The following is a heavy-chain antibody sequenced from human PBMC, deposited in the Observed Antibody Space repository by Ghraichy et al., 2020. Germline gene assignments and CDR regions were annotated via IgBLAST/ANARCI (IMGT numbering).Heavy chain of an antibody. CDR2: IFSNDET. CDR1: GFSLTNARLG. J-gene: IGHJ5*01. CDR3: ARVRGSSWNRPTPPDS. Sequence: SGPTLVKPTETLTLTCTVSGFSLTNARLGVSWIRQPPGKALEWLAHIFSNDETSYNSSLRSRLTISKDTSNSQVVLTMTNMDPLDTATYYCARVRGSSWNRPTPPDSCAQGTPVTVSS. V-gene: IGHV2-26*01. D-gene: IGHD6-13*01.